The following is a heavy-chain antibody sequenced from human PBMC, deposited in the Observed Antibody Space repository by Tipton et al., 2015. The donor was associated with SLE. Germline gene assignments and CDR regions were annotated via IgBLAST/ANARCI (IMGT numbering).Heavy chain of an antibody. J-gene: IGHJ3*02. CDR2: INHGGST. D-gene: IGHD3-16*02. CDR1: GGSFGGYY. CDR3: AQVHLWGSYRYASDI. V-gene: IGHV4-34*01. Sequence: GLVKPSETLSLTCSIYGGSFGGYYWSWIRQPPGKGLEWIGEINHGGSTNYNTSLKSRVTISVNTSKNQFSLKMSSVTAPDTAVYYCAQVHLWGSYRYASDIWGQGTIVTVPS.